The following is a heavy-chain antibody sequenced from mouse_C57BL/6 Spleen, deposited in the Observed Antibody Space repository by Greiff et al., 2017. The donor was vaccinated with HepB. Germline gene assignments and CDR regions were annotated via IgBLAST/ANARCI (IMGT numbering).Heavy chain of an antibody. CDR2: ISSGGSYT. J-gene: IGHJ1*03. D-gene: IGHD1-1*01. V-gene: IGHV5-6*01. Sequence: EVMLVESGGDLVKPGGSLKLSCAASGFTFSSYGMSWVRQTPDKRLEWVATISSGGSYTYYPDSVKGRFTISRDNAKNTLYLQMSSLKSEDTAMYYCARHDYYGSSLYWYFDVWGTGTTVTVSS. CDR3: ARHDYYGSSLYWYFDV. CDR1: GFTFSSYG.